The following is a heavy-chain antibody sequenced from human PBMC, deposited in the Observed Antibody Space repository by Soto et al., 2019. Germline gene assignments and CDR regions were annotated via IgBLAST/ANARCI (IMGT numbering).Heavy chain of an antibody. J-gene: IGHJ4*02. CDR3: ARSEWTDYYDSRGYFDY. Sequence: GGSLRLSCAASGFTISSYGMHWVRQAPGKGLEWVAVIWYDGSNKYYADSVKGRFTISRDNSKNTLYLQMNSLRAEDTAVYYCARSEWTDYYDSRGYFDYWGQGTLVTVSS. CDR2: IWYDGSNK. CDR1: GFTISSYG. V-gene: IGHV3-33*01. D-gene: IGHD3-22*01.